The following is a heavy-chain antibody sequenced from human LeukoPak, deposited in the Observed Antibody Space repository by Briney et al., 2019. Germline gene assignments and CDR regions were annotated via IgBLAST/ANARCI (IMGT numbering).Heavy chain of an antibody. CDR2: MSGSGSST. CDR3: ARDSVAVAGTDY. J-gene: IGHJ4*02. CDR1: GFTFKTYA. Sequence: GGSLRLSCAASGFTFKTYAMNWVRQVPGKGPEWVSSMSGSGSSTDYADSVKGRFTISRDNSKNTLYLQMNGLRAEDTAVYYCARDSVAVAGTDYWGQGTLVTVSS. V-gene: IGHV3-23*01. D-gene: IGHD6-19*01.